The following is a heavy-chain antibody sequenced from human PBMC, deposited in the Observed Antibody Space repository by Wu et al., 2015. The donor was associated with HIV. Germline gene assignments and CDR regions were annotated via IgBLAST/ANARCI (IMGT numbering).Heavy chain of an antibody. CDR1: GYTFTTYA. V-gene: IGHV1-69*13. D-gene: IGHD1-26*01. CDR3: ARTIVGAQDGGYYYYGMDV. J-gene: IGHJ6*02. CDR2: IIPIFGTA. Sequence: QVQLVQSGGEVKKPGDSVKVSCKASGYTFTTYAISWVRQAPGQGLEWMGRIIPIFGTANYAQKFQGRVTITADESTSTAYMELSSLRSEDTAVYYCARTIVGAQDGGYYYYGMDVWGQGTTVTVSS.